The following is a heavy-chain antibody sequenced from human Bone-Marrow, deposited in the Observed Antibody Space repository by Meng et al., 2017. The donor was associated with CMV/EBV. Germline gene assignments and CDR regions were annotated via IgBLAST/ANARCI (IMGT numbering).Heavy chain of an antibody. CDR2: INHSGST. D-gene: IGHD3-22*01. Sequence: ESLKISCAVYGGSFSGYYWSWIRQPPGKGLEWIGEINHSGSTNYNPSLKSRVTISVDTSKNQFSLKLSSVTAADTATYYCARRSWSAGSGYHTFFDSWGQETLVTVSS. J-gene: IGHJ5*01. V-gene: IGHV4-34*01. CDR3: ARRSWSAGSGYHTFFDS. CDR1: GGSFSGYY.